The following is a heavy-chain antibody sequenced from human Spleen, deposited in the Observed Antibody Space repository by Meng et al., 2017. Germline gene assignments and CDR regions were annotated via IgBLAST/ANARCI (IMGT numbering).Heavy chain of an antibody. CDR2: VKPNNGGT. Sequence: ASVKVSCKASGYNFIAYWVYWVRQAPGQGLEWIGWVKPNNGGTKYAHKFMGRVTVTRDTSTTTVYMEMSSLTYDDTAVYYCAVREGGWGQGTPVTVSS. CDR1: GYNFIAYW. V-gene: IGHV1-2*07. D-gene: IGHD1-26*01. CDR3: AVREGG. J-gene: IGHJ4*02.